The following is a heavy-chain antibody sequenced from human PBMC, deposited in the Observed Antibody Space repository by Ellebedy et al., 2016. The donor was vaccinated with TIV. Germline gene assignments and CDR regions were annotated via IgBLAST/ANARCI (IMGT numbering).Heavy chain of an antibody. CDR1: GGSFSGYY. D-gene: IGHD5-18*01. CDR3: AREGLRGYSYGAWFNP. CDR2: INHSGST. Sequence: SQTLSLTXXVYGGSFSGYYWSWIRQPPGKGLEWIGEINHSGSTNYNPSLKSRVTISVDTSKNQFSLKLSSVTAADTAVYYCAREGLRGYSYGAWFNPWGQGTLVTVSS. V-gene: IGHV4-34*01. J-gene: IGHJ5*02.